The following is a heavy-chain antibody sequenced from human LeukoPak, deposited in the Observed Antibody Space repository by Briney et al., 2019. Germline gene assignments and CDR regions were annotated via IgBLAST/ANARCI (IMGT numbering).Heavy chain of an antibody. J-gene: IGHJ5*02. CDR2: IYYSGST. D-gene: IGHD3-3*01. V-gene: IGHV4-61*01. CDR3: ARAVDDYDFWSGYYTLNWFDP. Sequence: SETLSLTCTVSGGSVSSGSYYWSWIRQPPGKGLEWIGYIYYSGSTNYNPSLKSRVTISVDTSKNQFSLKLSSVTAADTAVYYCARAVDDYDFWSGYYTLNWFDPWGQGTLVTVSS. CDR1: GGSVSSGSYY.